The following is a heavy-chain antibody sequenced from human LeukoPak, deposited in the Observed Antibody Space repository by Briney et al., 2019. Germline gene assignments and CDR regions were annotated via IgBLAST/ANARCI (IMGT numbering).Heavy chain of an antibody. D-gene: IGHD1-26*01. CDR2: IRTKPKSYAT. V-gene: IGHV3-73*01. Sequence: GGSLRHSCAASGFTFSESTMHWVRQGSGKGLEWVGRIRTKPKSYATEYAASVKGRFTISRDDSKNAAYLQMNSLKTEDTAVYYCTRGGYGGNYYGIDYWGQGTLVTVSS. J-gene: IGHJ4*02. CDR1: GFTFSEST. CDR3: TRGGYGGNYYGIDY.